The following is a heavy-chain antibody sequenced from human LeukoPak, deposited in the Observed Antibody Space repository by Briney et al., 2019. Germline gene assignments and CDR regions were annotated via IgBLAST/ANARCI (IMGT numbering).Heavy chain of an antibody. CDR3: AREECSIGVCYPSGY. V-gene: IGHV1-18*01. CDR1: GYSFTSYG. Sequence: ASVKVSCKASGYSFTSYGISWVRQAPAQGLEWMGWISTYNANTNYALKLQGRVNLTTDTSTSTAYMELKSLRSDDTAVYYCAREECSIGVCYPSGYWGQGTLVTVSS. J-gene: IGHJ4*02. D-gene: IGHD2-8*01. CDR2: ISTYNANT.